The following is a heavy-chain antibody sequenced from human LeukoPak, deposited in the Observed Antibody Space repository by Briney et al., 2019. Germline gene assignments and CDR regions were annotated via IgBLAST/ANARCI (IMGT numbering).Heavy chain of an antibody. Sequence: GGSLRLSCAASGFTFSNAWMSWVRQAPGKGLEWVGRIKSKTDGGTTDYAAPVKGRFTISRDDSKNTLYLQMNSLKTEDTAVYYCTTDRGYDFWSGYYRMPRSSTDYWGQGTLVTVSS. D-gene: IGHD3-3*01. V-gene: IGHV3-15*01. CDR3: TTDRGYDFWSGYYRMPRSSTDY. CDR1: GFTFSNAW. CDR2: IKSKTDGGTT. J-gene: IGHJ4*02.